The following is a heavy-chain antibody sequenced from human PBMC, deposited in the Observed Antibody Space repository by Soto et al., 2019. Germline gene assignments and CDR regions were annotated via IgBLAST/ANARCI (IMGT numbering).Heavy chain of an antibody. CDR3: ARTRSTSRGIFQVSPPFDY. D-gene: IGHD2-2*01. CDR1: GGSFSGNY. Sequence: WETLSLTCAVYGGSFSGNYWSWIRQPPGKGLEWIGEVSHSGTTHNNPSLKSPVTISLHTSKNQFSLQLSSVTAADTAVYYCARTRSTSRGIFQVSPPFDYWGQGTLVTVSS. J-gene: IGHJ4*02. V-gene: IGHV4-34*01. CDR2: VSHSGTT.